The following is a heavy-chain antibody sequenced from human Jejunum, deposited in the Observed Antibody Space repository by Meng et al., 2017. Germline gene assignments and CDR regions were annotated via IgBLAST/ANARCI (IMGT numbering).Heavy chain of an antibody. CDR2: ISGSTKYR. CDR3: VRVVGVTAGGVPDAFDV. J-gene: IGHJ3*01. Sequence: GESLKISCAASGFTFETYTMTWVRQSPGKGLEWVSSISGSTKYRYYADSLRGRFTVSRDNAKNLLFLQMNSLRADDTAVYYCVRVVGVTAGGVPDAFDVWGQGTMVTVSS. CDR1: GFTFETYT. V-gene: IGHV3-21*06. D-gene: IGHD1-26*01.